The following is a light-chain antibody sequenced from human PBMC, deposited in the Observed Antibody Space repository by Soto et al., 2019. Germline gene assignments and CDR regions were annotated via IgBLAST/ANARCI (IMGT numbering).Light chain of an antibody. CDR2: DVS. J-gene: IGLJ1*01. V-gene: IGLV2-14*01. Sequence: QSVLTQPASLSGSPGQSITISCTGTSSDVGGYNYVSWYQQHPGKAPKLMIYDVSNRPSGVSNRFSGSKSGNTASLTISGLQAEDEADYYCSSYTSRSTLAVFGTGTKVTVL. CDR3: SSYTSRSTLAV. CDR1: SSDVGGYNY.